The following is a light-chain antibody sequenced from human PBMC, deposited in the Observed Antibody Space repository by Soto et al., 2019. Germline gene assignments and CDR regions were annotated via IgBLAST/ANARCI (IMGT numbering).Light chain of an antibody. J-gene: IGKJ4*01. CDR1: QSVSSY. CDR2: DAS. CDR3: QKRSNWPPVT. Sequence: EIVLTQSPATLSLSPGERATLSCRASQSVSSYLAWYQQKPGQAPRLLIYDASNRATGIPARFSGSGSGTDFPLTISSLEHEDFAICYCQKRSNWPPVTFGGGTKVEIK. V-gene: IGKV3-11*01.